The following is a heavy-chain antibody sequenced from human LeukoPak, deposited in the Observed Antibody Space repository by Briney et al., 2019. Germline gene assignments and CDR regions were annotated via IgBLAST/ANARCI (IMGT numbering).Heavy chain of an antibody. CDR2: ISWNSGSI. J-gene: IGHJ4*02. D-gene: IGHD6-6*01. CDR3: AKGQTRHRYSSSDY. V-gene: IGHV3-9*03. Sequence: GGSLRLSCAASGFTFDDYAMHWVRQAPGKGLEWVSGISWNSGSIGYADSVKGRFTISRDNAKNSLYLQMNSLRAEDMALYYCAKGQTRHRYSSSDYWGQGTLVTVSS. CDR1: GFTFDDYA.